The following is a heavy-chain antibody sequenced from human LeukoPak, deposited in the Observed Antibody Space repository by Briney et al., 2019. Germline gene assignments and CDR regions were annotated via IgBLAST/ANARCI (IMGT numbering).Heavy chain of an antibody. V-gene: IGHV4-59*01. CDR1: GGSISSYY. D-gene: IGHD1-26*01. J-gene: IGHJ3*02. Sequence: SETLSLTCTVSGGSISSYYWSWIRQPPGKGLEWIGYIYYSGSTNYNPSLKSRVTISVDTSKNQFSLKLSSVTAADTAVYYCARVGYKWELLPPGASYAFDIWGQGTMVTVSS. CDR2: IYYSGST. CDR3: ARVGYKWELLPPGASYAFDI.